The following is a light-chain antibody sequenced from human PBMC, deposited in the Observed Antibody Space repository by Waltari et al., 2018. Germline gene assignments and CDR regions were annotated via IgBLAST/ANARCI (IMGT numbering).Light chain of an antibody. V-gene: IGLV2-23*01. CDR1: SSDVGTYNL. CDR3: CSYAPTNSYV. Sequence: QSALTQPASVSGSPGQTITISCTGTSSDVGTYNLVSWYQQHPGKAPTLMIYEDIKRPAGVSHRFSGSKSGNTASLTIAGLQAEDEADYSCCSYAPTNSYVFGTGTKVTVL. CDR2: EDI. J-gene: IGLJ1*01.